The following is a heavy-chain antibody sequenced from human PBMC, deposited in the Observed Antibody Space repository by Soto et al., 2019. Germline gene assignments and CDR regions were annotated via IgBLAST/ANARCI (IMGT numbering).Heavy chain of an antibody. CDR2: ISYDGSNK. CDR1: GFPFSSYG. Sequence: GESLRLSWAASGFPFSSYGMHWVRQAPGTGLEWVAVISYDGSNKYYADSVKGRFTISRDNSKNTLYLQMNSLRAEDTAVYYCAKGFLCLLSTYFYYGMDRWVKAPTSTVPS. CDR3: AKGFLCLLSTYFYYGMDR. D-gene: IGHD3-3*01. V-gene: IGHV3-30*18. J-gene: IGHJ6*04.